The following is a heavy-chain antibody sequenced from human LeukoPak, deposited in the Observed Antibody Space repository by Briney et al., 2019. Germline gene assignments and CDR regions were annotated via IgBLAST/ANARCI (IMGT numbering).Heavy chain of an antibody. CDR1: GGSVSSGGYY. D-gene: IGHD4-17*01. CDR2: IYYSGST. Sequence: SETLSLTCTVSGGSVSSGGYYWSWIRQHPGQGLEWIGYIYYSGSTYYNPSLQSRVTISVDTSKYQFSLKLSSVTAADTAVYYCARSAQTVTTFPLDYWGQGTLVTVSS. CDR3: ARSAQTVTTFPLDY. V-gene: IGHV4-31*03. J-gene: IGHJ4*02.